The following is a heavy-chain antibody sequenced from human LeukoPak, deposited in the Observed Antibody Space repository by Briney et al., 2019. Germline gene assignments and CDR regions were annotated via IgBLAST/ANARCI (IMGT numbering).Heavy chain of an antibody. D-gene: IGHD6-19*01. J-gene: IGHJ4*02. Sequence: GGSLRLSCSTSGFTFSSYWMPWVRQAPGKGVVWVSRINSYGSITSYADSVKGRFPISRDNAENTLYLQMNSRGAEDKAVYYCGRGRRSGWSGDFDYWGRGTVVSVFS. CDR1: GFTFSSYW. V-gene: IGHV3-74*01. CDR3: GRGRRSGWSGDFDY. CDR2: INSYGSIT.